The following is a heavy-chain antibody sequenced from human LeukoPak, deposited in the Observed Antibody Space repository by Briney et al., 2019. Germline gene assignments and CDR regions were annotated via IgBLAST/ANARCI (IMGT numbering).Heavy chain of an antibody. J-gene: IGHJ5*02. CDR3: ARDGYNGRFDP. V-gene: IGHV3-21*01. CDR2: ISSSSSYI. D-gene: IGHD5-24*01. CDR1: GFTFSSYS. Sequence: GGSVRLSCAASGFTFSSYSMNWVRQAPGKGLEWVSCISSSSSYIYYADSVKGRFSISRDNVKNSLYLQMHSLRAEDAAVYYCARDGYNGRFDPWGQGTLVTVSS.